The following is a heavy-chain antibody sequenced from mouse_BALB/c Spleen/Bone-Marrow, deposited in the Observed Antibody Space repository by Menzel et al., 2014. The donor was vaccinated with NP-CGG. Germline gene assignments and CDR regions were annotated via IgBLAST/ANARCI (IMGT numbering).Heavy chain of an antibody. J-gene: IGHJ1*01. CDR1: GYTFTSYV. CDR3: ARSLYGYDWYFDV. CDR2: TNPYNDGT. D-gene: IGHD2-2*01. Sequence: VQLKESGPELVKPGASVKMSCKASGYTFTSYVMHWVKQKPGQGLEWIGYTNPYNDGTKYNEKFKGKATLTSDKSSSTAYMELSSLTSEDSAVYYCARSLYGYDWYFDVWGAGTTVTVSS. V-gene: IGHV1-14*01.